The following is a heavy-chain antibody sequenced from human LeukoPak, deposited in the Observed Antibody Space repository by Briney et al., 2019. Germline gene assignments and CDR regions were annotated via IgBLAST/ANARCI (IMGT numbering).Heavy chain of an antibody. D-gene: IGHD3-3*01. Sequence: AGGSLRLSCAASGFTFTNYWMSWVRQAPGKGLELVANIEQDRSEKYYVDSVKGRFTISRDNAKNSLYLQMNSLRAEDTAVYYCARLREIPVFGVVTKSTSYFDYWGQGTLVTVSS. CDR2: IEQDRSEK. J-gene: IGHJ4*02. CDR3: ARLREIPVFGVVTKSTSYFDY. CDR1: GFTFTNYW. V-gene: IGHV3-7*01.